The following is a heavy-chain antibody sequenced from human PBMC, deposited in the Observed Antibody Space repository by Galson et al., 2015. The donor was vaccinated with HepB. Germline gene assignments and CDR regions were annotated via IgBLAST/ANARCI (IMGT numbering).Heavy chain of an antibody. J-gene: IGHJ4*02. Sequence: SLRLSCAASGFTFSSYAMHWVRQAPGKGLEWVAVISYDGSNKYYADSVKGRFTISRDNSKNTLYLQMNSLRAEDTAVYYCARAGIAVAGTPYFDYWGQGTLVTVSS. CDR2: ISYDGSNK. CDR1: GFTFSSYA. CDR3: ARAGIAVAGTPYFDY. V-gene: IGHV3-30*04. D-gene: IGHD6-19*01.